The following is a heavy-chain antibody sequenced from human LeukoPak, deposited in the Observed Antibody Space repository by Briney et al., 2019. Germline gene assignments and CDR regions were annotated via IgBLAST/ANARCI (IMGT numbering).Heavy chain of an antibody. V-gene: IGHV5-51*01. CDR1: GYSFPIYW. Sequence: GESLKISCKGSGYSFPIYWIGWVRQMPGKGLEWMGIIYPGDSDTRYNPAFQGQVTISADKSISTAYLQWSSLQASDTAIYYCARRDYRDSYFFDCWGHGTLVTVSS. CDR2: IYPGDSDT. J-gene: IGHJ4*01. D-gene: IGHD2-21*01. CDR3: ARRDYRDSYFFDC.